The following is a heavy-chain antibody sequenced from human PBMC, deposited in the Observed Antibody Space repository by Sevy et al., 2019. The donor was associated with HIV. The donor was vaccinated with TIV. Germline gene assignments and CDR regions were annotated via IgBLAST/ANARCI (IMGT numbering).Heavy chain of an antibody. Sequence: GGSLRLSCAGSGFTFRSYGIHWVRQSPGKGLEWVAFISFDGRNTYSADSVKGRFTVSRDNSNNAVYLQMNNLRTEDTAMYYCAKDIFGDNGPWFFFDYWGQGTQVTVSS. CDR2: ISFDGRNT. CDR3: AKDIFGDNGPWFFFDY. D-gene: IGHD3-3*01. CDR1: GFTFRSYG. V-gene: IGHV3-30*18. J-gene: IGHJ4*02.